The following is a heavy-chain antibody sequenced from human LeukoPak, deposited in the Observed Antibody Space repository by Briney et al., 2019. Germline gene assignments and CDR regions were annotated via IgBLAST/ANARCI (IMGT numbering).Heavy chain of an antibody. J-gene: IGHJ4*02. Sequence: AGGSLRPSCAPSGFTFSSSNMHWVRQSPGKGLEWVALISYDGTKTYYAESVKGRFTISRDNSKNTLFLQMNSLSAEDTAMYYCEREWFGESNWGQGTLVTVSS. CDR3: EREWFGESN. V-gene: IGHV3-30*04. CDR2: ISYDGTKT. D-gene: IGHD3-10*01. CDR1: GFTFSSSN.